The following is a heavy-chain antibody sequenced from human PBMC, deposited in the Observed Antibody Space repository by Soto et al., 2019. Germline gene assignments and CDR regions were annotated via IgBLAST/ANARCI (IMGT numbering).Heavy chain of an antibody. J-gene: IGHJ5*02. CDR2: MNPNSGNT. Sequence: QVQLVQSGAEVKKPGASVKVSCKTSGYTFTSYDIHWVRQATGQGPEWMGWMNPNSGNTVYAQKFQGRXTXTXXTSMSTAYMELSSLRPEDTAVYYCARPRFGAVAGTWGQGTLVTVSS. CDR3: ARPRFGAVAGT. V-gene: IGHV1-8*01. D-gene: IGHD6-19*01. CDR1: GYTFTSYD.